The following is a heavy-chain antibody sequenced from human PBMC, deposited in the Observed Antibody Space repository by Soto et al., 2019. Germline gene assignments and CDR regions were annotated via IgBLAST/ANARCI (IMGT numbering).Heavy chain of an antibody. CDR1: GYTFTSYD. Sequence: ASVKVSCKASGYTFTSYDINWVRQATGQGLEWMVWMNPNSGNTGYAQKFQGRVTMTRNTSISTAYMDLSSLRSEDKAVYYCARAGRMNSGNWFDPWGQGTLVTVSS. V-gene: IGHV1-8*01. CDR2: MNPNSGNT. CDR3: ARAGRMNSGNWFDP. D-gene: IGHD1-7*01. J-gene: IGHJ5*02.